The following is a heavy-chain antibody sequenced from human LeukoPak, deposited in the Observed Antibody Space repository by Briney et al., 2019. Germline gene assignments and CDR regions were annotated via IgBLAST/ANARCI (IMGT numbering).Heavy chain of an antibody. D-gene: IGHD4-23*01. Sequence: SETLSLTCTVSGGSISSYYWSWIRQPPGKGLEWIGYIYYSGSANYNPSLKSRVTISVDTSKNQFSLKLSSVTAADTAVYYCARGLRWPTNYFDYWGQGTLVTVSS. CDR3: ARGLRWPTNYFDY. V-gene: IGHV4-59*01. CDR1: GGSISSYY. J-gene: IGHJ4*02. CDR2: IYYSGSA.